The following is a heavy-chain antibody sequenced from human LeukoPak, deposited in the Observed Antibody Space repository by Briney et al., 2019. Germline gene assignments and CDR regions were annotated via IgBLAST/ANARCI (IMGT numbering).Heavy chain of an antibody. D-gene: IGHD3-22*01. J-gene: IGHJ4*02. CDR3: AKEMYYYDSSGYYSYYFDY. CDR1: GFTFSSYG. V-gene: IGHV3-23*01. Sequence: GGSLRLSCAASGFTFSSYGMSWVRQAPGKGLEWVSAISGSGGSTYYADSVKGRFTISRDNSKNTLYLQMNSLRAEDTAVYYCAKEMYYYDSSGYYSYYFDYWGQGTLVTVSS. CDR2: ISGSGGST.